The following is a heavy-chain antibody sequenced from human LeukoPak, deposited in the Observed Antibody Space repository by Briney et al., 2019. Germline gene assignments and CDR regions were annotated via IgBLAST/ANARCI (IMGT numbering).Heavy chain of an antibody. D-gene: IGHD6-19*01. J-gene: IGHJ4*02. CDR1: GFTFSDYY. Sequence: GGSLRLSCAASGFTFSDYYMNWIRQAPGKGLEWLSYIGGSGSSIYYADSVEGRFTISRDNAKNSLFLQMNSLRAEDTGVYYCARDPDISGRDYWGQGTLVTVSS. CDR2: IGGSGSSI. V-gene: IGHV3-11*04. CDR3: ARDPDISGRDY.